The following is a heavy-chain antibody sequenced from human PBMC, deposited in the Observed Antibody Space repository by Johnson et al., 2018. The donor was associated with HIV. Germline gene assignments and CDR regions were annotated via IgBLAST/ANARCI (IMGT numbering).Heavy chain of an antibody. CDR3: AKGQVVVAATSAFDI. D-gene: IGHD2-15*01. V-gene: IGHV3-30*18. J-gene: IGHJ3*02. CDR2: ISNDGSNK. CDR1: GFTFSSYG. Sequence: QVQLVESGGGVVQPGRSLRLSCAGSGFTFSSYGMHWVRQAPGKGLEWVALISNDGSNKYYADSVKGRFTISRDNSENTLYVQMNSLRGEDTAVYYCAKGQVVVAATSAFDIWGQGTMVTVSS.